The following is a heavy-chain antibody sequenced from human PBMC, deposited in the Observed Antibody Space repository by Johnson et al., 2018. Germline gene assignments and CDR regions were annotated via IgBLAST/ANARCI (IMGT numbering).Heavy chain of an antibody. Sequence: RQAPGKGLEWVSSISSSSRYIYYADSVKGRFTISRDNAKNSLYLQMNSLRAEDTAVYYCARDGYYDFWSGYYPNYYYMDVWGKGTTVTVSS. D-gene: IGHD3-3*01. J-gene: IGHJ6*03. CDR2: ISSSSRYI. V-gene: IGHV3-21*01. CDR3: ARDGYYDFWSGYYPNYYYMDV.